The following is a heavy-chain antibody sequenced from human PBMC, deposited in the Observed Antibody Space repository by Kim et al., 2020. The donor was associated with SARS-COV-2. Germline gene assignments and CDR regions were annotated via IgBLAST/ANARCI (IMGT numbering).Heavy chain of an antibody. V-gene: IGHV4-31*02. Sequence: NPSLKSRVTISVDTSKNQCSRKLSSVTAADTAVYYCARVGWELLQAYFDYWGQGTLVTVSS. D-gene: IGHD1-26*01. J-gene: IGHJ4*02. CDR3: ARVGWELLQAYFDY.